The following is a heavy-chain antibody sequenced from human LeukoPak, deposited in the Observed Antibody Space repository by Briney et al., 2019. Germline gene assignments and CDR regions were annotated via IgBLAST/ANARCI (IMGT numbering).Heavy chain of an antibody. J-gene: IGHJ3*02. CDR1: GGSFSGYY. CDR3: ARGQGAPGAFDI. D-gene: IGHD3-10*01. CDR2: INHSGST. V-gene: IGHV4-34*01. Sequence: PSETLSLTCAVYGGSFSGYYWSWIRQPPGKGLEWIGEINHSGSTNYNPSLKSRVTISVDTSKNQFSLKLSSVTAADTAVYYCARGQGAPGAFDIWGQGTMVTVS.